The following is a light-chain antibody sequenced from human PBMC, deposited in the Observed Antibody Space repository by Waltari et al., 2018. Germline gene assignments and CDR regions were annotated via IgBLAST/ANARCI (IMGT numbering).Light chain of an antibody. CDR3: ASFISSTSGV. J-gene: IGLJ2*01. V-gene: IGLV2-14*03. CDR1: SSDVGDYKY. CDR2: DAI. Sequence: QSALTQPDSVSGSPGQTITISCTGTSSDVGDYKYVSWYQQYPGKAPKVIIYDAINRPSGVSNLFSGSKSGNSASLTISGLQAEDEAHYFCASFISSTSGVFGGGTRLTVL.